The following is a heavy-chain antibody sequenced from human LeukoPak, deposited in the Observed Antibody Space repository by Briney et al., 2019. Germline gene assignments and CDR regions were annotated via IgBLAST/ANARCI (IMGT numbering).Heavy chain of an antibody. V-gene: IGHV4-34*01. CDR3: ARLEGGDYVFDY. CDR1: GGSFSGYY. J-gene: IGHJ4*02. D-gene: IGHD4-17*01. Sequence: SETLSLTCAVYGGSFSGYYWSWIRQPPGKGLEWIGYIYHSGSTYYNPSLKSQVTISVDRSKNQFSLKLSSVTAADTAVYYCARLEGGDYVFDYWGQGTLVTVSS. CDR2: IYHSGST.